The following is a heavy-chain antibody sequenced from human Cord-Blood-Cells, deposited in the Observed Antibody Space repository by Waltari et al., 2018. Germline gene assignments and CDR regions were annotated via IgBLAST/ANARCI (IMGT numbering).Heavy chain of an antibody. V-gene: IGHV3-33*01. Sequence: SSYGMHWVRQAPGKGLEWVAVIWYDGSNKYYADSVKGRFTISRDNSKNTLYLQMNSLRAEDTAVYYCARDQGGYSGYVRHGGMDVWGQGTTVTVSS. J-gene: IGHJ6*02. CDR2: IWYDGSNK. D-gene: IGHD5-12*01. CDR1: SSYG. CDR3: ARDQGGYSGYVRHGGMDV.